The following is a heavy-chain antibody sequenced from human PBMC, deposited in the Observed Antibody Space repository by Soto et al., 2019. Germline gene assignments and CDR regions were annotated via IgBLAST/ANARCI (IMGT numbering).Heavy chain of an antibody. CDR1: GFTFSSYA. J-gene: IGHJ4*02. CDR3: AKVSSGWYSNFDY. CDR2: ISGSGGST. D-gene: IGHD6-19*01. Sequence: EVQLLESGGGLVQPGGSLRLSCAASGFTFSSYAMSWVRQAPGKGLEWVSAISGSGGSTYYADSVKGRFTISRDNSKNPLYLQMTSLRAEDTGVYYCAKVSSGWYSNFDYWGQGTLGTVSS. V-gene: IGHV3-23*01.